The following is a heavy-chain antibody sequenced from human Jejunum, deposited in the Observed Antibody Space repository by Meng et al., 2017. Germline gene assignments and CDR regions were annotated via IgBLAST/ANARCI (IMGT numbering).Heavy chain of an antibody. J-gene: IGHJ4*02. Sequence: GESLKISCKGSGCSFTSYWIGWVRQMRGKGLEWRGIIYPGDSDTKYSPSFQGQVTISVDRSINTAYLQWSSLKASDTAMYYCARASKVGVTTPFDYWGQGTLVTVSS. CDR3: ARASKVGVTTPFDY. V-gene: IGHV5-51*01. CDR2: IYPGDSDT. CDR1: GCSFTSYW. D-gene: IGHD1-26*01.